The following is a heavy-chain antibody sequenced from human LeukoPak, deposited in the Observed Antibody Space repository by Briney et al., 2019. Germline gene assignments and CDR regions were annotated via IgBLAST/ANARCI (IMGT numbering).Heavy chain of an antibody. CDR1: GFTFSSYG. CDR3: ARVIYSGWEGELSD. D-gene: IGHD6-19*01. V-gene: IGHV3-30*03. Sequence: TGGSLRLSCAASGFTFSSYGMHWVRQAPGKGLEWVAVISYDGSNKYYADSVKGRFTISRDNSKNTLYLQMNSLRAEDTAVYYCARVIYSGWEGELSDWGQGTLVTVSS. CDR2: ISYDGSNK. J-gene: IGHJ4*02.